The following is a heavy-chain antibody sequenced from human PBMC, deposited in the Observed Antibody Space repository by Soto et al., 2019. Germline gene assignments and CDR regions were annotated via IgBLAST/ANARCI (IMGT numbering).Heavy chain of an antibody. Sequence: PSETPSLTCAVYGGSFSGYYWSWIRQPPGKGLEWIGEINHSGSTNYNPSLKSRVTISVDTSKNQFSLKLSSVTAADTAVYYCARTILYYDFWSGYYDYYYYMDVWGKGTTVTVSS. V-gene: IGHV4-34*01. D-gene: IGHD3-3*01. J-gene: IGHJ6*03. CDR2: INHSGST. CDR1: GGSFSGYY. CDR3: ARTILYYDFWSGYYDYYYYMDV.